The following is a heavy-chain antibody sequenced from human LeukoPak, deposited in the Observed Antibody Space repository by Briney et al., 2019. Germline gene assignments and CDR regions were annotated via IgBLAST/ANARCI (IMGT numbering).Heavy chain of an antibody. CDR3: ARGPILRHFDYYMDV. J-gene: IGHJ6*03. Sequence: PGGSLRLSCAASEFTFSHHWMTWVRPAPGKGLELVANIKQDGSETYYVDSVKGRFTISRDNAKNSLDMQMNSLRVEDTAVYYCARGPILRHFDYYMDVWGKGTTVIISS. D-gene: IGHD3-9*01. CDR2: IKQDGSET. CDR1: EFTFSHHW. V-gene: IGHV3-7*01.